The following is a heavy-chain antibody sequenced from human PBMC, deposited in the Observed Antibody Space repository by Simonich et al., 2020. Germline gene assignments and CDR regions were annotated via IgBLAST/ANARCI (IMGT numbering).Heavy chain of an antibody. CDR3: ARSLGYYYYFYGMDV. CDR1: GGSISSYY. J-gene: IGHJ6*02. D-gene: IGHD1-26*01. V-gene: IGHV4-59*08. CDR2: IYYSGST. Sequence: QVQLQESGPGLVKPSETLSLTCTVSGGSISSYYWRWILLPPGKGLEWIGYIYYSGSTNYNPSLKSRVTISVDPSKNQFSLKMSAGTAADTAVYYGARSLGYYYYFYGMDVWGQGTTVTVSS.